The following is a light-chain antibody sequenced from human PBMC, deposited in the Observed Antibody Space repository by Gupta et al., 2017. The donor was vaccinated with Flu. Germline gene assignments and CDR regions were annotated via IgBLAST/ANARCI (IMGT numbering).Light chain of an antibody. V-gene: IGKV3-11*01. CDR3: QQLNNWPRST. CDR2: DAS. Sequence: ATLSLSPGERATLSCRASQSISSYLAWYQQTPGQPPRLLIYDASNRAPGIPARFSGSGFGTDFTLTISSREPEDFGIYFCQQLNNWPRSTFGQGTKLQIK. J-gene: IGKJ2*02. CDR1: QSISSY.